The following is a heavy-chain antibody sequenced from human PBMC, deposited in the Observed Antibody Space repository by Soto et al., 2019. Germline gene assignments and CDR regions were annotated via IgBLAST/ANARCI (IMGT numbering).Heavy chain of an antibody. CDR2: ISGSADST. D-gene: IGHD3-10*01. J-gene: IGHJ4*02. V-gene: IGHV3-23*01. CDR3: AKVRNHYGSGSYFDY. Sequence: EVQLLESGGGLVQPGGSLRVSCAASGFAFNIYAMSWVRQAPGKGLEWVSVISGSADSTNYADSVKGRFTISRDNSKNTVYLQMNSLRVEDTAVYYCAKVRNHYGSGSYFDYWGQGTLVTVSS. CDR1: GFAFNIYA.